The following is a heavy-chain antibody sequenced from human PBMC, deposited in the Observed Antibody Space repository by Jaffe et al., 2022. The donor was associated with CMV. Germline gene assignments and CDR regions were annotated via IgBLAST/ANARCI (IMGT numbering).Heavy chain of an antibody. Sequence: EVQLVQSGAEVKKPGESLKISCKGSGSNFIPYWIAWVRQMPGKGLEWMGIVYPGDSDTKYSPSFKGQVTISAAKSISTAYLQWGSLQSSDTAMYYCARRMRGDYEGGYDMWGQGTMVTVSS. D-gene: IGHD4-17*01. CDR2: VYPGDSDT. V-gene: IGHV5-51*01. J-gene: IGHJ3*02. CDR1: GSNFIPYW. CDR3: ARRMRGDYEGGYDM.